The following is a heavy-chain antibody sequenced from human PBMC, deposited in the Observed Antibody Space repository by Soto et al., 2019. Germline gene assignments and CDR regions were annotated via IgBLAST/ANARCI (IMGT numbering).Heavy chain of an antibody. J-gene: IGHJ4*02. Sequence: QITLKESGPTVVKPTQTLTLTCTFSAFSLNTSGVGVGWIRQPPGKALEWLALIYWDDDKRYSPSLKSRLTITKDTSKNHVVHTMTNMDPVDTATYYCAHSNTKGYVDQWGQGTLVTVSS. CDR2: IYWDDDK. CDR3: AHSNTKGYVDQ. V-gene: IGHV2-5*02. CDR1: AFSLNTSGVG. D-gene: IGHD2-15*01.